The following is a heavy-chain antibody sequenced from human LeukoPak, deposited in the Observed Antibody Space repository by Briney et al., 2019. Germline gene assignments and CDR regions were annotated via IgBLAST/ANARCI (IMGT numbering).Heavy chain of an antibody. CDR1: GFTFSSYG. CDR2: IWYDGSNK. CDR3: ARDMGRPGVSSWFDP. J-gene: IGHJ5*02. D-gene: IGHD3-10*01. Sequence: GRSLRLSCAASGFTFSSYGMHWVRQAPGKGLEWVAVIWYDGSNKYYADSVKGRFTISRDNSKNMLYLQMNSLRAEDTAVYYCARDMGRPGVSSWFDPWGQGTLVTVPS. V-gene: IGHV3-33*01.